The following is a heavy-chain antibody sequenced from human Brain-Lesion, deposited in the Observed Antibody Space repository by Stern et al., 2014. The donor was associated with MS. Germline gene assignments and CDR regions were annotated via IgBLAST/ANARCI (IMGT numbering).Heavy chain of an antibody. CDR2: ISYDGSNK. D-gene: IGHD3-22*01. Sequence: VQLVEAEGGVVQPGRPLRLSWAASGFTFSSFGMHWVRQAPGKGLVGVAVISYDGSNKYYADSVKGRFTISRDNSKNTLYMQMNSLRAEDTAVYYCAKDRQWLTYFFDYWGQGSLVTVSS. CDR1: GFTFSSFG. V-gene: IGHV3-30*18. J-gene: IGHJ4*02. CDR3: AKDRQWLTYFFDY.